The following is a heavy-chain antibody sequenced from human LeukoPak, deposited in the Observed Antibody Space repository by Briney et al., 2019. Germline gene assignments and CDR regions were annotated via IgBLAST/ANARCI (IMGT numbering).Heavy chain of an antibody. Sequence: ASVKVSCKASGYTFTSYGISWVRQAPGQGLEWMGWISAYNGNTNYAQKLQGRVTMTTDTSTSTAYMELRSLRSDDTAVYYCASGPYSSSQNYYYYYYMDVWGKGTTVTVSS. V-gene: IGHV1-18*01. CDR2: ISAYNGNT. CDR1: GYTFTSYG. J-gene: IGHJ6*03. D-gene: IGHD6-13*01. CDR3: ASGPYSSSQNYYYYYYMDV.